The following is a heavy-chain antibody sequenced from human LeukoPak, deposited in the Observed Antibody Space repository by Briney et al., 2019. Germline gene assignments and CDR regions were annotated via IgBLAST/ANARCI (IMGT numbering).Heavy chain of an antibody. D-gene: IGHD3-22*01. CDR3: AKADYYDSSGYPDY. CDR1: GFTFSDYA. J-gene: IGHJ4*02. V-gene: IGHV3-30*18. CDR2: ISYDGSNE. Sequence: GRSLRLSCAASGFTFSDYAMHWVRQAPGKGLEWVALISYDGSNEYYADSVKGRFTISRDNSRNTLYLQMNSLRAEDTALYYCAKADYYDSSGYPDYWGQGTLVTVSS.